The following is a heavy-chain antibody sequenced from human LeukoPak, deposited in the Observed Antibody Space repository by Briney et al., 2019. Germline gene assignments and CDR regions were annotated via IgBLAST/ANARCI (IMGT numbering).Heavy chain of an antibody. CDR1: GFTFSSYA. CDR3: AREGYDFWSGSTNNWFDP. D-gene: IGHD3-3*01. V-gene: IGHV3-30-3*01. CDR2: ISYDGGNK. J-gene: IGHJ5*02. Sequence: GGSLRLSCAASGFTFSSYAMHWVRQAPGKGLEWVAVISYDGGNKYYADSVKGRFTISRDNSKNTLYLQMNSLRAEDTAVYYCAREGYDFWSGSTNNWFDPWGQGTLVTVSS.